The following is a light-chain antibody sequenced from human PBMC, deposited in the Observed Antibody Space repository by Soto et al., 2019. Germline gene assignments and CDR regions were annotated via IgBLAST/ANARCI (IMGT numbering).Light chain of an antibody. J-gene: IGLJ1*01. Sequence: QAVVTQPPSASGTPGQRVTISCSGRSANIRNNYVCWYQQLPGTAPKLLIYSNNQRPSGVPDRFSGSKSGTSASLAISGLRSEDEADYYCVSWDDSLSGLVFGTGTKLTVL. CDR2: SNN. V-gene: IGLV1-47*02. CDR1: SANIRNNY. CDR3: VSWDDSLSGLV.